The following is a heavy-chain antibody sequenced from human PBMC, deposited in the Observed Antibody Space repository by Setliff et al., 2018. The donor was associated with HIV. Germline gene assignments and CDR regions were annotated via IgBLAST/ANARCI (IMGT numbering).Heavy chain of an antibody. CDR3: ARGHYYDSSGESSGHYNYMDV. Sequence: GASVKVSCKASGYTFTIYAVQWVRQAPGQRLEWMGWINAGNGNTKYSQRFQGRVTNTRDTSASTAYMELSSLRSEDTAVYYGARGHYYDSSGESSGHYNYMDVWGKGTTVTVSS. D-gene: IGHD3-22*01. J-gene: IGHJ6*03. CDR2: INAGNGNT. V-gene: IGHV1-3*01. CDR1: GYTFTIYA.